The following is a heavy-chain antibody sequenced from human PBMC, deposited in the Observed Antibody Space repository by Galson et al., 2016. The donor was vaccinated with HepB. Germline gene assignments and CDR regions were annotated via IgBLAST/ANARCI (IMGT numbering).Heavy chain of an antibody. Sequence: CAISGDSVSSNRAAWNWIRQSPSRGLEWLGRTYYRSKWYNDYAASMKSRVTINADTSKNQFSLQLNSVPPEDTAVYYCARDRGSVTSDSYEYWGQGTLVTVSS. CDR1: GDSVSSNRAA. J-gene: IGHJ4*02. CDR2: TYYRSKWYN. D-gene: IGHD3-16*01. CDR3: ARDRGSVTSDSYEY. V-gene: IGHV6-1*01.